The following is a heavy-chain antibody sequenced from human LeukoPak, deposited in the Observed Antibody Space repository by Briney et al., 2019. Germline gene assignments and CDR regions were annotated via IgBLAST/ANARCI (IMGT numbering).Heavy chain of an antibody. V-gene: IGHV1-2*02. CDR3: ARDYDILIGYSPLDY. D-gene: IGHD3-9*01. CDR2: INPNSGGT. CDR1: GYTFTGYY. Sequence: GASVKVSCKASGYTFTGYYMHWVRQAPGQGLEWMGWINPNSGGTNYAQKFQGRVTMTRDTSISTAYMELSRLRSDDTAVYYCARDYDILIGYSPLDYWGQGTLVTVSS. J-gene: IGHJ4*02.